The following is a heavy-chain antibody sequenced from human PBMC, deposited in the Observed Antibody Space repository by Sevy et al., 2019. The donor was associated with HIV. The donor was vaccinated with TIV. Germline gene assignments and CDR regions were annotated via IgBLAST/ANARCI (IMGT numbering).Heavy chain of an antibody. J-gene: IGHJ3*02. CDR1: GFTFSDYY. CDR2: ISSSSSYT. D-gene: IGHD5-18*01. V-gene: IGHV3-11*06. CDR3: ARDGDTAMVNAFDI. Sequence: GGSLRLSCAASGFTFSDYYMSWIRQAPGKGLEWVSYISSSSSYTNYADSVKGRFTISRDNAKNSLYLQRNGLGAEDTAVYYCARDGDTAMVNAFDIWGQGTMVTVSS.